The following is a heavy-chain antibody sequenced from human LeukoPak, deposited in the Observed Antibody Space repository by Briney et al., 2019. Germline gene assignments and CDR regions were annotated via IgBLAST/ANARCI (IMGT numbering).Heavy chain of an antibody. Sequence: GGSLRLSCAASGFTFSSYAMEWVRQAPGKGLEYVAAISSTGGSTYYAKSLKGRFTISRDDSKNTLYLQMGSLRAEDMAVYYCARDSHDGTGYYLDYWGQGTLVTVSS. CDR2: ISSTGGST. J-gene: IGHJ4*02. CDR3: ARDSHDGTGYYLDY. CDR1: GFTFSSYA. D-gene: IGHD3/OR15-3a*01. V-gene: IGHV3-64*01.